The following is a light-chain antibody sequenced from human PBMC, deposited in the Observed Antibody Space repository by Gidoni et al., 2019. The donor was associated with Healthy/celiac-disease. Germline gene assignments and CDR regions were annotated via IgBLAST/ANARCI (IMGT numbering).Light chain of an antibody. Sequence: QSALTPPASVSGSPGQSITISCTGTSSDVGSYNLVSWYQQHPGKAPKLMIYEGSKRSSGVSNRFSGSKSGNTASLTISGLQAEDEADYYCCSYAGSGWVFGGGTKLTVL. CDR3: CSYAGSGWV. CDR2: EGS. V-gene: IGLV2-23*01. CDR1: SSDVGSYNL. J-gene: IGLJ3*02.